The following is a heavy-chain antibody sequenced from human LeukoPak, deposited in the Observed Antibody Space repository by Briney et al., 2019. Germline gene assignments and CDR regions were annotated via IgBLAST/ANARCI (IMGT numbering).Heavy chain of an antibody. Sequence: GGSLRLSCAASGFTFSSYAMHWVRQAPGKGLEWVAVISYDGTNKYCADSVEGRFAISRDNSKNTLYLQMNSLRAEDTAVYYCAKEGSGWYGLLDNWGQGTLVTVSS. J-gene: IGHJ4*02. CDR1: GFTFSSYA. CDR3: AKEGSGWYGLLDN. CDR2: ISYDGTNK. V-gene: IGHV3-30*18. D-gene: IGHD6-19*01.